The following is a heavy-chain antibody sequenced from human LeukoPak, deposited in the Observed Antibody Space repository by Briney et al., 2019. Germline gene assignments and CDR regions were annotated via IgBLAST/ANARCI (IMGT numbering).Heavy chain of an antibody. D-gene: IGHD4-17*01. V-gene: IGHV4-59*08. CDR2: IYYSGST. Sequence: PSETLSLTCTVSGGSISSYYWSWIRQPPGKGLEWIGYIYYSGSTNYNPSLKSRVTISVDTSKNQFSLKLSSVTAADTAVYYCAGLLDYGDYGDAFDIWGQGIMVTVSS. CDR3: AGLLDYGDYGDAFDI. CDR1: GGSISSYY. J-gene: IGHJ3*02.